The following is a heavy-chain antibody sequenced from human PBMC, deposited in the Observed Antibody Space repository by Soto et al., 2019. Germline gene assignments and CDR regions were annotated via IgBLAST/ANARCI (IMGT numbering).Heavy chain of an antibody. CDR3: ARSRGAAAGINWFDP. CDR2: INPNSGIT. J-gene: IGHJ5*02. Sequence: QVQVVQSGAEVKKPGASVKISCKASGYRFTSYYMHWVRQAPGQGLEWMGIINPNSGITNYAQNFQGGVTMTRDTSTSTVYMELSSLKSEDTAVYYCARSRGAAAGINWFDPWGQGTLVTVSS. D-gene: IGHD6-13*01. CDR1: GYRFTSYY. V-gene: IGHV1-46*03.